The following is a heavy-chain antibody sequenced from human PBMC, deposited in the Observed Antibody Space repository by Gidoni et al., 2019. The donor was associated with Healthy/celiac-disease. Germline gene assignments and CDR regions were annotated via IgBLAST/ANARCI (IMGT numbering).Heavy chain of an antibody. CDR3: AREVRDIVVAPVAMEVYYFDY. D-gene: IGHD2-2*01. CDR2: IYHSGSA. V-gene: IGHV4-38-2*01. Sequence: QVQLPESGPGLVKPSETLYLTCAVSGYSISSGYLWGWIRQPPGKGLEWIGTIYHSGSAYYSPSLKSRVTISVDTSKNHFSLKLSSVTAADTAFYYCAREVRDIVVAPVAMEVYYFDYWGQGTLVTVSS. CDR1: GYSISSGYL. J-gene: IGHJ4*02.